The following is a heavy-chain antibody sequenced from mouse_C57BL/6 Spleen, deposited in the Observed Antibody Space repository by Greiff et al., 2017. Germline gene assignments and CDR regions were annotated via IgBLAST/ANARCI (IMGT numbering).Heavy chain of an antibody. CDR1: GFTFSDYG. J-gene: IGHJ4*01. D-gene: IGHD1-1*01. CDR3: ARAGFYYYCNSPYAMDY. V-gene: IGHV5-17*01. Sequence: DVQLVESGGGLVKPGGSLKLSCAASGFTFSDYGMHWVRQAPEKGLDWVAYISSGSSTIYYADKVKGRFTISRDNSKNTLFLQMTSLRSEDTAMYYCARAGFYYYCNSPYAMDYWGQGTSVTVSS. CDR2: ISSGSSTI.